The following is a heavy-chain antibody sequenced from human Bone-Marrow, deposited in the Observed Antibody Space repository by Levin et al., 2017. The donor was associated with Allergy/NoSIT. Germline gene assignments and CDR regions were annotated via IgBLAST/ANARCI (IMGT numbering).Heavy chain of an antibody. Sequence: PGGSLRLSCAASGFTFSSYWMHWVRQAPGKGLVWVSRINSDGSSTSYADSVKGRFTISRDNAKNTLYLQMNSLRAEDTAVYYCARERGVRGSSSWYWGRYYYYGMDVWGQGTTVTVSS. D-gene: IGHD6-13*01. CDR3: ARERGVRGSSSWYWGRYYYYGMDV. CDR2: INSDGSST. J-gene: IGHJ6*02. CDR1: GFTFSSYW. V-gene: IGHV3-74*01.